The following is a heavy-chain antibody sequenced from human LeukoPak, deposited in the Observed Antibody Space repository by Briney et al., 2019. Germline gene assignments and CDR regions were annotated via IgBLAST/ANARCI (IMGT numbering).Heavy chain of an antibody. CDR1: GFSFSNYW. V-gene: IGHV3-74*01. J-gene: IGHJ4*02. CDR3: ARDGDSTVAFDY. Sequence: WGSLRLSCAASGFSFSNYWMHWVRHAPGKGLGWVSRVYFDGTATAYADSAKGRFTISRDNAKNTLYLQMNTLKAEDTAVYYCARDGDSTVAFDYWGQGTLVSASS. CDR2: VYFDGTAT. D-gene: IGHD1-14*01.